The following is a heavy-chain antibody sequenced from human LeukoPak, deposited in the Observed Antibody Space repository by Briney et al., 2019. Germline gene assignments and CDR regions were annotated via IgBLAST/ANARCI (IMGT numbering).Heavy chain of an antibody. CDR2: ISSSSSYI. Sequence: GGSLRLSCAASGFTFSSYSMNWVRQAPGKGLEWVSSISSSSSYIYYADSVKGRFTISRDSAENSLYLQMNSLRAEDTAVYYCARGDKYGGNSVTFDIWGQGTMVTVSS. J-gene: IGHJ3*02. CDR3: ARGDKYGGNSVTFDI. V-gene: IGHV3-21*01. CDR1: GFTFSSYS. D-gene: IGHD4-23*01.